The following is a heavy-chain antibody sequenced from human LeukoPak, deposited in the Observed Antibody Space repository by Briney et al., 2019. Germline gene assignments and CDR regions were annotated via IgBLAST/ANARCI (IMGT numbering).Heavy chain of an antibody. CDR2: IKQDGSDK. CDR1: GFTFSNYW. D-gene: IGHD4-11*01. Sequence: PGGSLRLSCAASGFTFSNYWMNWVRQAPGKGLEWGANIKQDGSDKYYVDSVKGRFTISRDNAKNSLYLQMNSLRAEDTAVYYCAREKGNYDGYYNYYMDVWGKGTTVTVSS. CDR3: AREKGNYDGYYNYYMDV. V-gene: IGHV3-7*01. J-gene: IGHJ6*03.